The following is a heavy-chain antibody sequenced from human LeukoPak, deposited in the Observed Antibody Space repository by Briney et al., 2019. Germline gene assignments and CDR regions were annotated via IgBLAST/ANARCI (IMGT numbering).Heavy chain of an antibody. J-gene: IGHJ6*03. CDR3: ARGGCSSTSCYHYYYYYMDV. V-gene: IGHV4-34*01. CDR2: INHSGST. CDR1: GGSFSGYY. Sequence: SETLSLTCAVYGGSFSGYYWSWIRQPPGKGLEWIGEINHSGSTNYNPSLKSRVTISVDTSENQFSLKLSSVTAADTAVYYCARGGCSSTSCYHYYYYYMDVWGKGTTVTVSS. D-gene: IGHD2-2*01.